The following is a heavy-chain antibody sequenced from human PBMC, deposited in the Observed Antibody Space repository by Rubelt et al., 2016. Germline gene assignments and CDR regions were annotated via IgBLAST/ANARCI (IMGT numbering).Heavy chain of an antibody. D-gene: IGHD6-13*01. Sequence: EVQLVESGGGLVHPGGSLRLSCAASGFTFSSYSMNWVRQAPGKGLEWVSYISSSSSYIYYADSVKGRFTISRDNAKNSLYLQMNSLRAEDTAVYYCAREGSWGLVQHWGQGTLVTVSS. J-gene: IGHJ1*01. CDR3: AREGSWGLVQH. CDR2: ISSSSSYI. V-gene: IGHV3-21*05. CDR1: GFTFSSYS.